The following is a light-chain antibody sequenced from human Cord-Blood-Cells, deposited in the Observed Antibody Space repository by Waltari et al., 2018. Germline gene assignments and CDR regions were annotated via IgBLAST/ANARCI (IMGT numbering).Light chain of an antibody. Sequence: IVMTQSPATLSVSPAERATLSCRASQSVSSNLAWYQQKPGQAPRLLIYGAANRATGIPARFSGSGSGTEFTLTISSLQSEDFAVYYCQQYNNWPPLTFGGGTKVEIK. J-gene: IGKJ4*01. CDR3: QQYNNWPPLT. CDR1: QSVSSN. CDR2: GAA. V-gene: IGKV3-15*01.